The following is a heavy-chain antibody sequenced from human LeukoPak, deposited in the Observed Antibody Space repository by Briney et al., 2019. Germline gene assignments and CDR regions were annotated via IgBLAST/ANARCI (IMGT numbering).Heavy chain of an antibody. CDR3: ARVIMDFWSGYPANFDY. D-gene: IGHD3-3*01. Sequence: PGGSLRLSCAASGFTSSSYAMHWVCQAPGKGLEWVAVISYDGSNKYYADSVKGRFTISRDNSKNTLYLQMNSLRAEDTAVYYCARVIMDFWSGYPANFDYWGQGTLVTVSS. V-gene: IGHV3-30-3*01. CDR1: GFTSSSYA. J-gene: IGHJ4*02. CDR2: ISYDGSNK.